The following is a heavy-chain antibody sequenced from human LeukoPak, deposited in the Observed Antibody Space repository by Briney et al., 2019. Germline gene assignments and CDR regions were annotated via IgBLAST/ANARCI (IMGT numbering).Heavy chain of an antibody. J-gene: IGHJ6*02. V-gene: IGHV4-4*07. Sequence: SETLSLTCTVSGGSISSYYWSWIRQPAGKGLEWIGRIYTSGSTNYNPSLKSRVTMSVDTSKNQFSPKLNSVTAADTAVYYCARDFAASSWYGMDVWGQGTTVTVSS. CDR1: GGSISSYY. D-gene: IGHD6-13*01. CDR2: IYTSGST. CDR3: ARDFAASSWYGMDV.